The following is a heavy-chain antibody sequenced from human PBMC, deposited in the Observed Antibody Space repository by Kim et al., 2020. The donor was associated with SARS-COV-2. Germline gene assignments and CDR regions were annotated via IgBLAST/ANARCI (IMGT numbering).Heavy chain of an antibody. CDR3: ARHPQHPNFY. Sequence: SETLSLTCSVSGGSINSGDFYWAWVRQPPGKGLEWIGSIYYTGSTYYSPSLKSRVTISSDTSRNKFALKLNSVTAADTAVYYCARHPQHPNFYWGPGTLVTVSS. J-gene: IGHJ4*02. V-gene: IGHV4-39*01. CDR2: IYYTGST. CDR1: GGSINSGDFY.